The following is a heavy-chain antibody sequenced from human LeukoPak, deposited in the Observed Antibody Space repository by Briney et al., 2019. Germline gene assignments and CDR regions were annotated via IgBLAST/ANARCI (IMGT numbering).Heavy chain of an antibody. D-gene: IGHD2-2*01. CDR2: IYPGDSDT. CDR3: ARLKRSTAGAEAFDI. J-gene: IGHJ3*02. V-gene: IGHV5-51*01. Sequence: GESLKISCKGSGYSFTSYWIGWVRQMPGKGLEWMGIIYPGDSDTRYSPSFQGQVTISADKSISTAYLQWSSLKASDTAMYYCARLKRSTAGAEAFDIWGQGTMVTVSS. CDR1: GYSFTSYW.